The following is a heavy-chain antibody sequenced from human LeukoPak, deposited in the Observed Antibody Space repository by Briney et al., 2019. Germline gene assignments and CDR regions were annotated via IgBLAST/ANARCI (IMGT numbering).Heavy chain of an antibody. D-gene: IGHD3-10*01. V-gene: IGHV1-3*01. CDR1: GYTFTSYA. Sequence: ASVKVSCKASGYTFTSYAIHWVRQAPGQRLEWMGWISAGNGNTKYSQNFQGRVTFISNTSATTAYMELSSLRSEDTAVYYCARLNLYGSGEVNYYYYGMDVRGQGTTVTVSS. CDR3: ARLNLYGSGEVNYYYYGMDV. CDR2: ISAGNGNT. J-gene: IGHJ6*02.